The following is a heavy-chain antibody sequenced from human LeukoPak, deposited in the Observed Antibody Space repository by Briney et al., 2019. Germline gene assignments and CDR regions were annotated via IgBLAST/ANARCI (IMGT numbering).Heavy chain of an antibody. Sequence: GASVKLSCKASGYSFTNYVINWVRQAPGQGLEWMGWINTNTGNPTYAQGFTGRFVLSLDTSVSTAYLQISSLKAEDTAAYYCARDLADSSGPPFDYWGQGTLVTVSS. CDR3: ARDLADSSGPPFDY. CDR2: INTNTGNP. CDR1: GYSFTNYV. J-gene: IGHJ4*02. D-gene: IGHD3-22*01. V-gene: IGHV7-4-1*02.